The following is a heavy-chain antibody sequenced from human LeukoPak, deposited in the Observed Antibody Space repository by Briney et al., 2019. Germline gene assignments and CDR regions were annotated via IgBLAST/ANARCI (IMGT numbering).Heavy chain of an antibody. D-gene: IGHD3-10*01. Sequence: SETLSLTCTVSGGSISSYYWSWIRQPPGKGLEWIGYIHYSGSTNYNPSLKSRVIISVDASKNQFSLKLSSVTAADTAVYYCARDYGPSRGFDYWGQGTLVTVSS. CDR2: IHYSGST. J-gene: IGHJ4*02. CDR3: ARDYGPSRGFDY. CDR1: GGSISSYY. V-gene: IGHV4-59*01.